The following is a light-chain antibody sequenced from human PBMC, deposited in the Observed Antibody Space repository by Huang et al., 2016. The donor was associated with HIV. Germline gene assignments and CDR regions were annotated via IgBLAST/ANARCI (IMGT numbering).Light chain of an antibody. J-gene: IGKJ5*01. V-gene: IGKV3-20*01. CDR3: QQYGGSPIT. CDR1: PSVNDNY. Sequence: EIVLTQSPGTLSLSPGERATLSCRASPSVNDNYLAWYQQTPGHAPRLLIYGASSRATGIPDRFSGSVSGTDFTLTIRRLEPEDFAVYYCQQYGGSPITFGQGTRLEIK. CDR2: GAS.